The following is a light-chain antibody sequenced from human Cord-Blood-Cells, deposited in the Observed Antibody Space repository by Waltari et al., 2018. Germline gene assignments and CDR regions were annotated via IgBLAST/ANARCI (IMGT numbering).Light chain of an antibody. CDR3: QQSYSTPIT. V-gene: IGKV1-39*01. CDR1: QRITSY. J-gene: IGKJ5*01. CDR2: AAS. Sequence: DIQMTQSTSSLSSSVGDRVTITCRASQRITSYLKWYQQKPGKAPKLLIYAASSLQSGVPSRFSGSGSGTDFTLTISSLQPEDFATYYCQQSYSTPITFGQGTRLEIK.